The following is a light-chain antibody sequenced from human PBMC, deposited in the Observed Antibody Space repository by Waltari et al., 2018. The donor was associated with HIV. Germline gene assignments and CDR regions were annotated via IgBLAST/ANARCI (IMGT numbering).Light chain of an antibody. V-gene: IGLV2-14*03. J-gene: IGLJ3*02. CDR1: DSDFGLYNF. CDR2: DVD. CDR3: ASFTGDNTVM. Sequence: AVTQPASVSGLPGQSTTISCTGDDSDFGLYNFVSWYQQPSGKPPKLILYDVDSRASGVSDRFSGSMSDNTASLTISGLRAEDEAHYYCASFTGDNTVMFGGGTEVTVL.